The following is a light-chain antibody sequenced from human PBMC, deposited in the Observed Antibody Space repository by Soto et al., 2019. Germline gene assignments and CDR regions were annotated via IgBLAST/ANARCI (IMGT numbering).Light chain of an antibody. J-gene: IGKJ1*01. CDR2: GAS. CDR1: QSVNSNY. V-gene: IGKV3-20*01. CDR3: QQYDSSPLT. Sequence: ETVLTQSPGTLSLSPGERATLSCRASQSVNSNYLAWYQQKPGQAPRLLFSGASSRATGIPDRFSGSGSGTVFTLTISRLEPEDFAIYYCQQYDSSPLTFGQGTKVEIK.